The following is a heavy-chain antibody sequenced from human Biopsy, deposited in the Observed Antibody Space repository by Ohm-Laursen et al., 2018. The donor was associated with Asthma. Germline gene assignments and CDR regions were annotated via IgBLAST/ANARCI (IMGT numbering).Heavy chain of an antibody. J-gene: IGHJ4*02. D-gene: IGHD2-2*01. CDR3: ARKAGSCISRTCYSLDF. CDR2: INSVIGTT. V-gene: IGHV1-69*13. Sequence: SVKASCKSLGGTFNTYVIGWVRQAPGQGLEWMGGINSVIGTTTYPQKFQDRVTITADDSTSTVYMELSSLRSEDTAVYYCARKAGSCISRTCYSLDFWGQGTLVTVSS. CDR1: GGTFNTYV.